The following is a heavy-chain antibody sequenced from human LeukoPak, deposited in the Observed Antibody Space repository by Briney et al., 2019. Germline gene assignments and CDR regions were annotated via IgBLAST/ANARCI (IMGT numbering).Heavy chain of an antibody. CDR2: IIPILGIA. CDR1: GGTFSTYT. CDR3: ARGPDYTSGSPYLDY. D-gene: IGHD3-10*01. Sequence: SVKVSCKASGGTFSTYTISWVRQAPGQGLEWMRRIIPILGIANYAQKFQGRVTITADKSTSTAYMELSSLRSEDTAVYYCARGPDYTSGSPYLDYWGQGTLVAVSS. J-gene: IGHJ4*02. V-gene: IGHV1-69*02.